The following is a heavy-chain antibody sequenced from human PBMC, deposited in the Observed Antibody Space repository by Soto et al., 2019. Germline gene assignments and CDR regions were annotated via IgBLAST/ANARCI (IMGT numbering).Heavy chain of an antibody. CDR1: GFTFSSYA. CDR2: ISGSGGST. Sequence: SLRLSCAASGFTFSSYAMSWVRQAPGKGLEWVSAISGSGGSTYYADSVKGRFTISRDNSKNTLYLQMNSLRAEDTAVYYCAKNVWGITIFGGMDVWGQGTTVTVSS. J-gene: IGHJ6*02. CDR3: AKNVWGITIFGGMDV. V-gene: IGHV3-23*01. D-gene: IGHD3-9*01.